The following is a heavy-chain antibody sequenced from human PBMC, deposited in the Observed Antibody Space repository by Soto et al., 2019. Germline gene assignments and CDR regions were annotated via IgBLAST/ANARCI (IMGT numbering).Heavy chain of an antibody. CDR1: GFTFSSYA. J-gene: IGHJ4*02. CDR3: ARGYRADNYFDY. V-gene: IGHV3-30-3*01. CDR2: ISYDGSNK. D-gene: IGHD5-18*01. Sequence: QVQLVESGGGVVQPGRSLRLSCAASGFTFSSYAMHWVRQAPGKGLEWVAIISYDGSNKYYADSVKGRFTISRDNSKNTLYPQMNSLRAEDTAVYYCARGYRADNYFDYWGQGTLVTVSS.